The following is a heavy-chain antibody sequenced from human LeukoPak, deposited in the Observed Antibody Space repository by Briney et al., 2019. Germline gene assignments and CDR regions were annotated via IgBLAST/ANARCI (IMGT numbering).Heavy chain of an antibody. V-gene: IGHV1-2*02. CDR1: GYTFTGYY. CDR2: INPNSGGK. Sequence: ASVRVSCKASGYTFTGYYMHWVRQAPGQGLEWMGWINPNSGGKNYAQKFQGRLTMTRDTSISTVYMELSRLRSDDTAVYYCARDPGDYYDSKVGVPDYWGQGTLVTVSS. J-gene: IGHJ4*02. D-gene: IGHD3-22*01. CDR3: ARDPGDYYDSKVGVPDY.